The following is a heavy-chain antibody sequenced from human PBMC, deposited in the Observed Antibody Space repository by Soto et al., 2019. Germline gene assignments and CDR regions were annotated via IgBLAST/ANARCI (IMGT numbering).Heavy chain of an antibody. CDR2: ISSSGSTI. Sequence: GGSLRLSCAASGFTFSSYEMNWVRQAPGKGLEWVSYISSSGSTIYYADSVRGRFTISRDNAKNSLYLQMNSLRAEDTAVYYCARDADFWSGPIPNYFDYWGQGTLVTVSS. CDR3: ARDADFWSGPIPNYFDY. J-gene: IGHJ4*02. V-gene: IGHV3-48*03. CDR1: GFTFSSYE. D-gene: IGHD3-3*01.